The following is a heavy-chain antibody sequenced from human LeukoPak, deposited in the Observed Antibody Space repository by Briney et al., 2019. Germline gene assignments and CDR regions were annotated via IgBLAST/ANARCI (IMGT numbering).Heavy chain of an antibody. J-gene: IGHJ4*02. D-gene: IGHD5-24*01. CDR1: GGSISSYY. V-gene: IGHV4-59*08. CDR2: IYYSGST. Sequence: SETLSLTCTVSGGSISSYYWSWVRQPPGKGLEWIGYIYYSGSTNYNPSLKNRVTISVDTSKNQFSLKLSSVTAADTAVYYCARQADSRDGYDLDYWGQGTLVTVSS. CDR3: ARQADSRDGYDLDY.